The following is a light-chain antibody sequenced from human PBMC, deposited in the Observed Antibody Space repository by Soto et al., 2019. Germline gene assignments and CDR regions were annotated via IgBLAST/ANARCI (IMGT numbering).Light chain of an antibody. CDR2: EVS. Sequence: QSALTQPASVSGSPGQSITISCTGTSSDVGGYNYVSWYQQHPGKAPKLMIYEVSNRPSGVSNRFSGSKSGNTASLTISGLQAEDEADYYCSLYTSSSAWVFGTGTKLTVL. CDR3: SLYTSSSAWV. CDR1: SSDVGGYNY. V-gene: IGLV2-14*01. J-gene: IGLJ1*01.